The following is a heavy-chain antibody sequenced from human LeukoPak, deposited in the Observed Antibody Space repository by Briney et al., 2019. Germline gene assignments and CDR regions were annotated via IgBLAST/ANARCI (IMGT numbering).Heavy chain of an antibody. CDR3: AREEQHQRGRHFEY. Sequence: ASVKVSCKASGYTFSGYYIHWVRQGPGQGLEWMGWINPNSGTNYAQNFQGRVTMTRDTSISTAYMELSRLRSDDTAVYYCAREEQHQRGRHFEYWGQGTLVTVSS. D-gene: IGHD6-13*01. CDR2: INPNSGT. V-gene: IGHV1-2*02. J-gene: IGHJ4*02. CDR1: GYTFSGYY.